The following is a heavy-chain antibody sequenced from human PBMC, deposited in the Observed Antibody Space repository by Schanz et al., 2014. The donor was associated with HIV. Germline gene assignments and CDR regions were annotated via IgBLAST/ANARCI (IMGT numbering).Heavy chain of an antibody. Sequence: EVQLVESGGGLVQPGGSLLLSCATSVFPMLHSWMSWIRQAPGKGLEWVANLRQDGREVNYVDSAKGRFTISRDNTKQSLYLQMRGLRGEDTAVYYCARELVLGPEEEVENWGKGSLVTVSS. CDR2: LRQDGREV. CDR3: ARELVLGPEEEVEN. J-gene: IGHJ4*02. V-gene: IGHV3-7*01. CDR1: VFPMLHSW. D-gene: IGHD6-13*01.